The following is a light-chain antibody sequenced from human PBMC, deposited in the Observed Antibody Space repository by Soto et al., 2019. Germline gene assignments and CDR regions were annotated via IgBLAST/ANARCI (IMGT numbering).Light chain of an antibody. Sequence: DIQMTQSPSSLAASVGDRVTISCRASQIISTYLNWYQQKPGQVPTLLIYGASSLQSGVPSRFSASRSGTDFTIRIRSLQREAFETYYCHQSYSTPHTFGQGTKRQIQ. J-gene: IGKJ2*01. V-gene: IGKV1-39*01. CDR2: GAS. CDR1: QIISTY. CDR3: HQSYSTPHT.